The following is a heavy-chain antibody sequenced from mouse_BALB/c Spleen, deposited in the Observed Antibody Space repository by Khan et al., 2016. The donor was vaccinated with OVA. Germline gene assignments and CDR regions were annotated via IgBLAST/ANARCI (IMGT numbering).Heavy chain of an antibody. CDR3: TRGGYGSFAY. V-gene: IGHV1-5*01. Sequence: LQLQQSGTVLARPGASVKMSCKASGYSFTSFWMHWVKQRPGQGLEWIGATFPDTVDISNNQKFTGKAKLTAVTSASTAYMELSSLTIEDSAFYYCTRGGYGSFAYWGQGTLVTVS. CDR2: TFPDTVDI. J-gene: IGHJ3*01. CDR1: GYSFTSFW. D-gene: IGHD1-2*01.